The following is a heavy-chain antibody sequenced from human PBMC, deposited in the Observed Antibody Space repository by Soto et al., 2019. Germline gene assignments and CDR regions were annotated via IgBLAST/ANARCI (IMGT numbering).Heavy chain of an antibody. CDR1: GFTFSSYA. V-gene: IGHV3-23*01. D-gene: IGHD3-3*01. Sequence: EVQLLESGGGLVQPGGSLRLSCAASGFTFSSYAMSWVRQAPGKGLEWVSAISGSGGSTYYADSVKGRFTISRDNPKNLLYLQMNSQSAEDTAVYDCAIVDRALEFDFWRALCYFDYLGQGTLVTVCS. CDR3: AIVDRALEFDFWRALCYFDY. J-gene: IGHJ4*02. CDR2: ISGSGGST.